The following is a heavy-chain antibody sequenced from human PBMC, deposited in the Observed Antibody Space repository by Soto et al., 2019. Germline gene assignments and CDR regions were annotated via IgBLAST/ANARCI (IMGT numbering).Heavy chain of an antibody. J-gene: IGHJ4*02. CDR2: IIPIFGTA. CDR1: GGTFSSYA. CDR3: ARESGYSYGYRQYYFDY. D-gene: IGHD5-18*01. Sequence: QVQLVQSGAEVKKPGSSMKVSCKASGGTFSSYAISWVRQAPGQGLEWMGGIIPIFGTANYAQKFQGRVTITADESTSTAYMELSSLRSEDTAVYYCARESGYSYGYRQYYFDYWGQGTLVTVSS. V-gene: IGHV1-69*12.